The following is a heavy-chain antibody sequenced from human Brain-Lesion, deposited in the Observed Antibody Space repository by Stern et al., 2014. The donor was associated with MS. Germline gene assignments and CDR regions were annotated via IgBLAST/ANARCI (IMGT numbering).Heavy chain of an antibody. V-gene: IGHV4-30-2*01. J-gene: IGHJ5*02. Sequence: QVQLVESGSGLVKPSQTLSLTCSDSGYSITPAAFPSTWIRQAPGKGLERIGYMYYGGSPLHQPSIRKRSKLYADTSTHQFSLRLNSVTAADTAVYYCARGRSRVHPPLDPWGQGTLVTVSS. CDR1: GYSITPAAFP. CDR2: MYYGGSP. CDR3: ARGRSRVHPPLDP. D-gene: IGHD2-2*01.